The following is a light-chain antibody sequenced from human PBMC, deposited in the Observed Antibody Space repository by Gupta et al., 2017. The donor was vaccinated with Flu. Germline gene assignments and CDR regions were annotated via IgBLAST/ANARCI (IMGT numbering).Light chain of an antibody. CDR3: SSFTTSATWV. CDR2: EVY. J-gene: IGLJ3*02. V-gene: IGLV2-14*01. Sequence: QSALTQPASVSGFPGQSITLSCTGTSSNVGGYNYVSWYQQYPGKAPKLIIYEVYNRPSGISNRFSGSTSANTASLTISGLQPEDEADYYCSSFTTSATWVFGGGTKLTVL. CDR1: SSNVGGYNY.